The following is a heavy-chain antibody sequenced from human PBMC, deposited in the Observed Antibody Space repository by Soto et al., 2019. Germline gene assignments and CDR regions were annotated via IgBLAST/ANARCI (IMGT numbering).Heavy chain of an antibody. J-gene: IGHJ4*02. CDR1: GGSIGTYY. CDR3: ARHPGYYDILTGYTTYYFDY. D-gene: IGHD3-9*01. Sequence: ETLSLTCTVSGGSIGTYYWSWIRQPPGKGLEWIGYIYYRGDTDYNPSLKSRVTISLDTPKNQFSLKLSSVTAADTAVYYCARHPGYYDILTGYTTYYFDYWGQGILVTVSS. CDR2: IYYRGDT. V-gene: IGHV4-59*08.